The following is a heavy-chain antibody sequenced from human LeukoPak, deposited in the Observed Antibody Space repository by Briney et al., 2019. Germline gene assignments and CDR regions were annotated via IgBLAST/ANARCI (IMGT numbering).Heavy chain of an antibody. V-gene: IGHV3-33*01. J-gene: IGHJ4*02. CDR3: ARDGSSGWVYYFDY. CDR1: GFSFSSYG. D-gene: IGHD6-19*01. CDR2: IWYDGSHK. Sequence: PGRSLRLSCAASGFSFSSYGMHWVRQAPGKGLEWVAVIWYDGSHKDYADSVKGRFTISRDNSKNTLYLQMNSLRAEDTAVHYCARDGSSGWVYYFDYWGQGALVTVSS.